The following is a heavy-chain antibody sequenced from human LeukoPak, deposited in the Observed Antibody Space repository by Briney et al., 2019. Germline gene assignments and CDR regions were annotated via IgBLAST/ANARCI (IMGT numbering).Heavy chain of an antibody. D-gene: IGHD3-22*01. Sequence: GESLKISCQTSGSTFTSYWIGWARQLPGKGREWMAIIYPGDSDTTYSPSFQGHVTISADKSISTAYLQWSSLKASDTAMYYCARSSDSSGYYDYFDYWGQGTLVTVSS. CDR1: GSTFTSYW. V-gene: IGHV5-51*01. J-gene: IGHJ4*02. CDR2: IYPGDSDT. CDR3: ARSSDSSGYYDYFDY.